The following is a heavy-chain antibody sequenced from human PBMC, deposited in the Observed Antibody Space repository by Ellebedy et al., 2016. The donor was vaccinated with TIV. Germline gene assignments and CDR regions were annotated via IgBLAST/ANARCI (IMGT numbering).Heavy chain of an antibody. CDR2: ITSSSSYI. J-gene: IGHJ4*02. V-gene: IGHV3-21*01. Sequence: ETLSLXXAASGFSFSTYTMNWVRQAPGKGLEWVSSITSSSSYIYYADSLRGRFTISRDNAKNSLYLQMNSLSPEDTAVYYCAREKDGYNCFDYWGQGTRVTVSS. CDR3: AREKDGYNCFDY. CDR1: GFSFSTYT. D-gene: IGHD5-24*01.